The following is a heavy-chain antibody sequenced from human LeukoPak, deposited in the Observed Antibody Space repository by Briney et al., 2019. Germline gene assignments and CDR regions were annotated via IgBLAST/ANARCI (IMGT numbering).Heavy chain of an antibody. CDR2: INHSGST. V-gene: IGHV4-34*01. CDR3: ARVVADYVWGSYRRNWFDP. J-gene: IGHJ5*02. D-gene: IGHD3-16*02. CDR1: GGSFSGYY. Sequence: SETLSLTCAVYGGSFSGYYWSWIRQPPGKGLEWIGEINHSGSTNYNPSLKSRVTISVDTSKNQFSLKPSSVTAADTAVYYCARVVADYVWGSYRRNWFDPWGQGTLVTVSS.